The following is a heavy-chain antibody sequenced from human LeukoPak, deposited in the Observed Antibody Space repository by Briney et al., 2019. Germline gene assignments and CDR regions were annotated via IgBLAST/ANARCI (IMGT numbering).Heavy chain of an antibody. CDR3: LAKGFDY. J-gene: IGHJ4*02. V-gene: IGHV3-30*03. Sequence: PGGSLRLSCAASGFTFSSYGMHWVRQAPGKGLEWVAVISYDGSNKYYADSAKGRFTISRDNSKNTLYLQMNSLRAEDTAVYYCLAKGFDYWGQGTLVTVSS. CDR1: GFTFSSYG. CDR2: ISYDGSNK.